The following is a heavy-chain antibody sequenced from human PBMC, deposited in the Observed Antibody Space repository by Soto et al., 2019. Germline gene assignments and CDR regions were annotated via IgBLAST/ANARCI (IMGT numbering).Heavy chain of an antibody. CDR3: ARDPFYGGSNLHVGYFDS. CDR1: NYTFSSFG. Sequence: QVQLVQSGAEVKKPGASVKVSCKASNYTFSSFGISWMRQAPGQGLEWMGWINPYNDNTYYAQNLQDRITRTTDTSTSTAYMELRSLRSDDTAVYYCARDPFYGGSNLHVGYFDSWGQGTLVTVSS. D-gene: IGHD1-26*01. CDR2: INPYNDNT. V-gene: IGHV1-18*01. J-gene: IGHJ4*02.